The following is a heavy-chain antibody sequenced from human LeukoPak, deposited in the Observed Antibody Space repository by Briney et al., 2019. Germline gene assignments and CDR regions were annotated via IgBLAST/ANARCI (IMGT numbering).Heavy chain of an antibody. V-gene: IGHV3-30*01. J-gene: IGHJ4*02. CDR1: GFTFSTNT. CDR2: ISHDVRYL. Sequence: QAGGSLRLSCAASGFTFSTNTMHWVRQAPGKGLEWVAVISHDVRYLNYADSVKGRFTISRDNCKNTLYLQMNSLRPEDTAVYYCARHNGYSSSSFDYWGQGTLVTVSS. D-gene: IGHD5-18*01. CDR3: ARHNGYSSSSFDY.